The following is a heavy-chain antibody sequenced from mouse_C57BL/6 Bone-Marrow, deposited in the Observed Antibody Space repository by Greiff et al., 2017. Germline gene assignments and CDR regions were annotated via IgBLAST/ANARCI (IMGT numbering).Heavy chain of an antibody. CDR2: IYPGNSDT. CDR1: GYTFTSYW. D-gene: IGHD1-1*01. CDR3: TRSYYGILFAY. V-gene: IGHV1-5*01. J-gene: IGHJ3*01. Sequence: VQLQQPGAELVKPGASVKLSCKASGYTFTSYWLHWVKQRPGQGLEWIGAIYPGNSDTSYNQKFKGKAKLTAVTSASTAYMELSSLANEDSAVYAGTRSYYGILFAYWGQGSLVTVSA.